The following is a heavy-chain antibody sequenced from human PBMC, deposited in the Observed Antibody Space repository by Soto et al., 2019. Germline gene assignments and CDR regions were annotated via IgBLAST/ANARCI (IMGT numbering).Heavy chain of an antibody. CDR2: VLATGSAT. CDR1: GFTFSTYT. J-gene: IGHJ4*02. Sequence: PGGSLRLSCAASGFTFSTYTMNWVRQPPGRGLEWVSAVLATGSATFYADSVKGRFTISRDNSKNTLYLQMNNLRAEDTAVYYCAKDFTPDGYWDFDYWGQGTLVTVSS. CDR3: AKDFTPDGYWDFDY. D-gene: IGHD4-17*01. V-gene: IGHV3-23*01.